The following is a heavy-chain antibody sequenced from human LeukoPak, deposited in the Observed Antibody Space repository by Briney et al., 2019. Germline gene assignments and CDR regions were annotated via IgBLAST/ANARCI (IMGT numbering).Heavy chain of an antibody. J-gene: IGHJ4*02. D-gene: IGHD3-3*01. CDR3: ATALGKPEWYPGY. CDR2: VSRSSSVT. CDR1: GFSFSTYE. V-gene: IGHV3-48*02. Sequence: GGSLXLSCAASGFSFSTYEMNWVRQAPGKGLEWISYVSRSSSVTHYADSVKGRFTISRDNAKNSLYLQMSSLRDEDTAVYYCATALGKPEWYPGYWGQGTLVTVSS.